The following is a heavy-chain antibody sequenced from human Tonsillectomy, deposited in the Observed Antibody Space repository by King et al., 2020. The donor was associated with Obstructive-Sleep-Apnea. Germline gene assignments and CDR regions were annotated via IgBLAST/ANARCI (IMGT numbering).Heavy chain of an antibody. CDR1: GLTFSSYA. J-gene: IGHJ4*02. D-gene: IGHD6-13*01. V-gene: IGHV3-23*04. CDR3: AKDRGSSWYKDY. CDR2: ISGSGGST. Sequence: VQLVESGGGLVQPGGSLRLSCAASGLTFSSYAMSWVRQAPGRGLEWVSAISGSGGSTYYADSVKGRFTISRDNSKNTLYLQMNSLRAEDTAVYYCAKDRGSSWYKDYWGQGTLVTVSS.